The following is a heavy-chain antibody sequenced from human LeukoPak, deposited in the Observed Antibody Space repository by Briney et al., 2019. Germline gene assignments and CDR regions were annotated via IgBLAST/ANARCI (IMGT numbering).Heavy chain of an antibody. CDR3: ARQEWELLGGGYYFDY. J-gene: IGHJ4*02. Sequence: SETLSLTCTVSGGSISSYYWSWIRQPPGKGLGWIGYIYYSGSTNYNPSLKSRVTISVDTSKNQFSLKLSSVTAADTAVYYCARQEWELLGGGYYFDYWGQGTLVTVSS. V-gene: IGHV4-59*08. CDR1: GGSISSYY. D-gene: IGHD1-26*01. CDR2: IYYSGST.